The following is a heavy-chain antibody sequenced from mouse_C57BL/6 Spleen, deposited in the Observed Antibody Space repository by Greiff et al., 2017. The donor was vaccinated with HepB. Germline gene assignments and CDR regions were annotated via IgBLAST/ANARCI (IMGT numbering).Heavy chain of an antibody. CDR1: GYTFTDYY. J-gene: IGHJ1*03. CDR2: INPNNGGT. V-gene: IGHV1-26*01. CDR3: ARLGRYFDV. D-gene: IGHD4-1*01. Sequence: VQLQQSGPELVKPGASVKISCKASGYTFTDYYMNWVKQSHGKSLEWIGDINPNNGGTSYNQKFKGKATLTVDKSSSTAYMELRSLTSEDSAVYYCARLGRYFDVWGTGTTVTVSS.